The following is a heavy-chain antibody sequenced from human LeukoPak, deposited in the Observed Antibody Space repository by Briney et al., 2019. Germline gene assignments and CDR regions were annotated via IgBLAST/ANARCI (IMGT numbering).Heavy chain of an antibody. Sequence: GASVKVSCKASGYTFTNYYMHWVRQAPGQGLEWMGIINPSGGSTSYAQKFRGRVTMTRDMSTSTVYMELSSLRSEDTAVYYCARGRGSGWYKTTRYYYMDVWGKGTTVTISS. V-gene: IGHV1-46*01. D-gene: IGHD6-19*01. CDR3: ARGRGSGWYKTTRYYYMDV. CDR1: GYTFTNYY. J-gene: IGHJ6*03. CDR2: INPSGGST.